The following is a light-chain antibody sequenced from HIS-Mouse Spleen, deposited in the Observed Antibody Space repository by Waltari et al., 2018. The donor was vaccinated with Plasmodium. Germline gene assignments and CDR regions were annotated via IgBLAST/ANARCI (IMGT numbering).Light chain of an antibody. Sequence: QSALTQPASLSGSPGQSITIPCTGTSTAVGSYHLFSWYQQHPGKAPKLMIYEGSTRPSGVSNRFSGSKSGNTASLTISGLQAEDEADYYCCSYAGSSTFVFGGGTKLTVL. CDR3: CSYAGSSTFV. J-gene: IGLJ3*02. CDR1: STAVGSYHL. CDR2: EGS. V-gene: IGLV2-23*03.